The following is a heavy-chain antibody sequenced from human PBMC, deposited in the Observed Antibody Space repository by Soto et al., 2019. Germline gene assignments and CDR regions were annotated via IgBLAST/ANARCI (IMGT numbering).Heavy chain of an antibody. CDR1: GGSISSGGYY. D-gene: IGHD3-22*01. CDR2: IYYSATI. V-gene: IGHV4-31*09. CDR3: ARTSYYDATGYYNMDV. J-gene: IGHJ6*02. Sequence: SETLSLTCTVSGGSISSGGYYRSWIRQHPGKGLEWIGYIYYSATINYNPSLEGRVTISVDNPNNQFSLQLTSVTAADTAVYYCARTSYYDATGYYNMDVWGQGTTVTVSS.